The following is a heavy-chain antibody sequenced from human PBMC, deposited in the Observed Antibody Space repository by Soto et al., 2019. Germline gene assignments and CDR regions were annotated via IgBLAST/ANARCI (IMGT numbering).Heavy chain of an antibody. J-gene: IGHJ4*02. CDR1: GFTFSDHY. CDR3: ARDPLASDY. Sequence: EVQLVESGGGLVQPGGSLRLSCAASGFTFSDHYMDWVRQAPGKGLEWVGRTRNKANSYTTEYAASVKGRFTISRDDSKNSLYLQMNSLKTEDTAVYYCARDPLASDYWGQGTLVTVSS. V-gene: IGHV3-72*01. CDR2: TRNKANSYTT.